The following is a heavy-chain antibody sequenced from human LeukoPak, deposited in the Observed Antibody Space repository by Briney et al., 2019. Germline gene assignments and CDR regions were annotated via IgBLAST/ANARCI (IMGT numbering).Heavy chain of an antibody. V-gene: IGHV3-7*01. CDR1: GYTFTGYY. Sequence: SCKASGYTFTGYYMHWVRQAPGKGLEWVANVKQDGSEEYYVDSVKGRFTISRDNAKNSLYLEMNSLRVEDTAVYYCTRDANHYGGMDVWGQGTTVTVSS. CDR2: VKQDGSEE. J-gene: IGHJ6*02. CDR3: TRDANHYGGMDV.